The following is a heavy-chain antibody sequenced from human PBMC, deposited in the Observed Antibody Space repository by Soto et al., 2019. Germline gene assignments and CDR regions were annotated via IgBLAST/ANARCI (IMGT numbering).Heavy chain of an antibody. CDR3: VSGTDLYKGGF. Sequence: QVQLQESGPGLVKPSGTLSLTCTVSGVSINNGNDYWTWIRQHPGKGLEWIGHVHYSGGIHYNPSLQGRVPLSVDTAKHQVSLELSSATVADTAGYYCVSGTDLYKGGFWGQGTLVTVSS. CDR2: VHYSGGI. D-gene: IGHD6-13*01. J-gene: IGHJ4*02. CDR1: GVSINNGNDY. V-gene: IGHV4-31*03.